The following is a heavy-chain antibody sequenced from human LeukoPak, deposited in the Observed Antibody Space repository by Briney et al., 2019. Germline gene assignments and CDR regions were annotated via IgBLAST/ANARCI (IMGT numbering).Heavy chain of an antibody. J-gene: IGHJ6*02. V-gene: IGHV5-51*01. Sequence: GESLKISCKGSGYSFTNYWIGWVRQMPGKGLESMGIIYPGDSDTRYNPSFQGQVTISVDKSISTAYLQWGSLKASDTAIYYCARLSTRRPQNPQYYGMDVWGQGTTVTVSS. CDR3: ARLSTRRPQNPQYYGMDV. CDR2: IYPGDSDT. CDR1: GYSFTNYW. D-gene: IGHD2-2*01.